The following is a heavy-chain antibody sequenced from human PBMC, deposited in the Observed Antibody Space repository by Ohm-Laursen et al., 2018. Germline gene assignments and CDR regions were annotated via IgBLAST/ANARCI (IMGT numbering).Heavy chain of an antibody. Sequence: ASVKVSCKASGGTFSSYAISWVRQAPGQGLEWMGWMSPKNDNTGYAQKFQGRVTMTRDTSINTAYMELSSLTSEDTAVYYCARGVDAGVDYWGQGTLVTVSS. J-gene: IGHJ4*02. D-gene: IGHD1-26*01. CDR1: GGTFSSYA. CDR3: ARGVDAGVDY. CDR2: MSPKNDNT. V-gene: IGHV1-8*02.